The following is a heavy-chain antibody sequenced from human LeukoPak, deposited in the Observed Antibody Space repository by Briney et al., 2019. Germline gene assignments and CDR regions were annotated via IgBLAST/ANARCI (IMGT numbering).Heavy chain of an antibody. V-gene: IGHV1-2*02. J-gene: IGHJ4*02. CDR1: GYTFTGYY. Sequence: ASVKVSCKASGYTFTGYYMHWVRPAPGQGLEWMGWINPNSGGTNYAQKFQGRVTMTRDTSISTAYMELSRLRSDDTAVYYCAREPPDCSGGSCYPAPIDYWGQGTLVTVSS. CDR3: AREPPDCSGGSCYPAPIDY. CDR2: INPNSGGT. D-gene: IGHD2-15*01.